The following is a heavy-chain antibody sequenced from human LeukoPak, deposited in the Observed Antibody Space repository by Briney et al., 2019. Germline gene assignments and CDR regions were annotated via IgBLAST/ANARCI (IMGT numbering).Heavy chain of an antibody. Sequence: TSQTLSLTCTVSGGSISSGDYYWSWIRQPPGKGLEWIGYIYYSGSTYYNPSLKSRVTISVDTSKNQFSLKLSSVTAADTAVYYCARDQGFWSLWAFDIWGQGTMVTVSS. CDR2: IYYSGST. CDR3: ARDQGFWSLWAFDI. CDR1: GGSISSGDYY. V-gene: IGHV4-30-4*01. D-gene: IGHD3-3*01. J-gene: IGHJ3*02.